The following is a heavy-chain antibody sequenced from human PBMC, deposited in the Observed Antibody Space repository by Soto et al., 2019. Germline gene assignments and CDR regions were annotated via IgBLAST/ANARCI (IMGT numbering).Heavy chain of an antibody. CDR2: IYYSGRT. CDR1: VGSISSSRYY. V-gene: IGHV4-39*01. D-gene: IGHD3-22*01. J-gene: IGHJ4*02. CDR3: ARHGMDYYDSSGYYYSPYYFDY. Sequence: SETLSLACTVSVGSISSSRYYWGWIRQPPWNGLEWIGSIYYSGRTYYNPSLKSRVPISVDTSKNQFSLKLSSVTAADTAVYYCARHGMDYYDSSGYYYSPYYFDYWGQGTLVTVS.